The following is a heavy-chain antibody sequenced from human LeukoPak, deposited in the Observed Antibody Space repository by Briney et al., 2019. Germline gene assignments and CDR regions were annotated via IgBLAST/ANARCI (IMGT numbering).Heavy chain of an antibody. J-gene: IGHJ4*02. CDR1: GFTLSDYY. Sequence: GGSLRLSCAASGFTLSDYYMTWIRQAPGKGLEWVSYVSNGGSSTILYADSVKGRFAISRDNAKNSLFLQMDNLRDEDTGIYFCARGMPTWTFDLWGQGTLVTVSS. D-gene: IGHD1-1*01. CDR3: ARGMPTWTFDL. V-gene: IGHV3-11*01. CDR2: VSNGGSSTI.